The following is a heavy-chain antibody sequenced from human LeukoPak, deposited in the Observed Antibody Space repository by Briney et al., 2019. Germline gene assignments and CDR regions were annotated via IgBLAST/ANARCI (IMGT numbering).Heavy chain of an antibody. CDR3: ARRRPWIQLQKGAFDI. D-gene: IGHD5-18*01. Sequence: SETLSLTCAVYGGSFSGYYWSWIRQPPGKGPEWIGEINHSGSTNYNPSLKSRVTISVDTSKNQFSLKLSSVTAADTAVYYCARRRPWIQLQKGAFDIWGQGTMVTVSS. CDR2: INHSGST. V-gene: IGHV4-34*01. CDR1: GGSFSGYY. J-gene: IGHJ3*02.